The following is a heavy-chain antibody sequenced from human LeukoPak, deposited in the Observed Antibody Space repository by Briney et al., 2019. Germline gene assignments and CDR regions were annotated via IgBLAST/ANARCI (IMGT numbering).Heavy chain of an antibody. Sequence: GGSLRLSCSASGFTLTWHVMHWVRQAPGKALEYVSFIHHNGDISSYADSVGGRFTVSRDNSKNTLFLELSSLRTDDTAVYYCARDMSGTYSFDYWGQGTLVTVSS. CDR1: GFTLTWHV. D-gene: IGHD1-26*01. CDR3: ARDMSGTYSFDY. V-gene: IGHV3-64D*06. J-gene: IGHJ4*02. CDR2: IHHNGDIS.